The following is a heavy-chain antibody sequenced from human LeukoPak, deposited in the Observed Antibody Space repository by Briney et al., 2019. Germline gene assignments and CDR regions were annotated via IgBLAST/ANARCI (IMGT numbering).Heavy chain of an antibody. D-gene: IGHD6-25*01. CDR2: IYYSGST. V-gene: IGHV4-59*02. CDR3: ARGSGWFVY. Sequence: PSETLYLTCTVSGGSVDNYYWSWVRQPPGKGLEWIGYIYYSGSTNYNPSLKSRVTISVDTSKNQFSLKMSSVTAADTAVYYCARGSGWFVYWGQGTLVTVSS. CDR1: GGSVDNYY. J-gene: IGHJ5*01.